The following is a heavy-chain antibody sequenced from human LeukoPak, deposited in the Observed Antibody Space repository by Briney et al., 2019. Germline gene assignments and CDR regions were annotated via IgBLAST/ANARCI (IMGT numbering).Heavy chain of an antibody. J-gene: IGHJ3*02. D-gene: IGHD2/OR15-2a*01. Sequence: ASVKVSCKASGYTFATYAMHWVRQAPGQRLEWMGWGNAGNGNTKYSQEFRGRVTITRDTSASTAYMELSSLRSEDMAVYYCVREAPFGAFDIWGQGTMVTVSS. V-gene: IGHV1-3*02. CDR3: VREAPFGAFDI. CDR1: GYTFATYA. CDR2: GNAGNGNT.